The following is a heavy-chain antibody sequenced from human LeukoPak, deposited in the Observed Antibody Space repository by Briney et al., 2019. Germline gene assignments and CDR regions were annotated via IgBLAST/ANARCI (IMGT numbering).Heavy chain of an antibody. J-gene: IGHJ4*02. V-gene: IGHV3-23*01. CDR3: AKDLSDSSRVPGDY. CDR1: GFTFSSYA. D-gene: IGHD6-13*01. CDR2: ISGSGDST. Sequence: GGSLRLSCAASGFTFSSYAMSWVRQAPGKGLEWVSAISGSGDSTYYGDSVKGRFTISRDNSKNTLYLQMNSLRAEDTAVYYCAKDLSDSSRVPGDYWGQGTLVTVSS.